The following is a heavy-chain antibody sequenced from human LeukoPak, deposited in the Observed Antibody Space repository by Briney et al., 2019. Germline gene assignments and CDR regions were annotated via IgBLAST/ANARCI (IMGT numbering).Heavy chain of an antibody. D-gene: IGHD1-26*01. Sequence: ASVKVSCKASGYTFTSYGISWVRQAPGQGLEWMGWISAYNGNTNYAQKLQGRVTMTRDTSTSTVYMELSSLRSEDTAVYYCARGTEQEIIVGVDYWGQGTLVTVSS. CDR2: ISAYNGNT. CDR3: ARGTEQEIIVGVDY. J-gene: IGHJ4*02. CDR1: GYTFTSYG. V-gene: IGHV1-18*01.